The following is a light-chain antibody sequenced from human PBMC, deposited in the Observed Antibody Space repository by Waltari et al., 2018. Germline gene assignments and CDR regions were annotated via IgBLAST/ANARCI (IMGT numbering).Light chain of an antibody. V-gene: IGKV1-6*01. Sequence: AIQMTQSPSSLSASVGDRATITCRASQGIRSALGWYQQKPGKAPKLLIYAASSLQSGVPSRFSGSGSGTNFTLTISSLQPDDFATCYCLQDYNDQFGGGTKVEIK. CDR2: AAS. CDR1: QGIRSA. CDR3: LQDYNDQ. J-gene: IGKJ4*02.